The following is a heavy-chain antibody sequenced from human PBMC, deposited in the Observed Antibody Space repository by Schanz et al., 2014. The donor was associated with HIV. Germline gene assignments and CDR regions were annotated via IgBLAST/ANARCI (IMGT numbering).Heavy chain of an antibody. J-gene: IGHJ4*02. Sequence: QVQLVQSGAEVKKPGSSVKVSCKASGGTFNTYAINWVRLAPGQGLEWMGGIIPIFGTTNYAQKFQGRVTITADKSTTTSYMELSSLRSEDTAVYYCAKDPFELRNSGVFDWWGQGTLVTVSS. D-gene: IGHD2-15*01. CDR2: IIPIFGTT. CDR1: GGTFNTYA. V-gene: IGHV1-69*06. CDR3: AKDPFELRNSGVFDW.